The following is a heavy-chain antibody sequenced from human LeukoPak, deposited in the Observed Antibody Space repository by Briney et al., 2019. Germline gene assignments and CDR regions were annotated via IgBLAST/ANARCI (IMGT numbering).Heavy chain of an antibody. CDR1: GFTFSSYA. V-gene: IGHV3-23*01. CDR3: AKVLEYTTEEGYFDY. D-gene: IGHD3-3*01. Sequence: PGGSLRLSCAASGFTFSSYAMSWVRQAPGEGLEWVSAISGSGGSTYYADSVKGRFTISRDNSKNTLYLQMNSLRAEDTAVYYCAKVLEYTTEEGYFDYWGQGTLVTVSS. CDR2: ISGSGGST. J-gene: IGHJ4*02.